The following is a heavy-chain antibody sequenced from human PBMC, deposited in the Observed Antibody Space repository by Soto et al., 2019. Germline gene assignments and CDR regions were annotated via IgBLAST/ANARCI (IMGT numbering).Heavy chain of an antibody. Sequence: GGSLRVSCAASGFTFSSYGMHWFRQAPGKGLEWVAVIWYDGSNKYYADSVKGRFTISRDNSKNTLYPQMNSLRAEDTAVYYCARDMYYDFFSGYYFDYYGMYVCGQGTTVTVSS. J-gene: IGHJ6*02. CDR2: IWYDGSNK. D-gene: IGHD3-3*01. CDR1: GFTFSSYG. V-gene: IGHV3-33*01. CDR3: ARDMYYDFFSGYYFDYYGMYV.